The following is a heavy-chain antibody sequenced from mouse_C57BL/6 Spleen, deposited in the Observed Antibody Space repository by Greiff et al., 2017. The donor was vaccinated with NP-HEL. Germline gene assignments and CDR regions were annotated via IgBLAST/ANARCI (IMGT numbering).Heavy chain of an antibody. CDR3: ARETAVVAKGNAMDY. Sequence: VQLQQSGAELARPGASVKLSCKASGYTFTSYGISWVKQRTGQGLEWIGEIYPRSGNTYYNEKFKGKATLTADKSSSTAYMELRSLTSEDSAVYFCARETAVVAKGNAMDYWGQGTSVTVSS. D-gene: IGHD1-1*01. V-gene: IGHV1-81*01. CDR1: GYTFTSYG. J-gene: IGHJ4*01. CDR2: IYPRSGNT.